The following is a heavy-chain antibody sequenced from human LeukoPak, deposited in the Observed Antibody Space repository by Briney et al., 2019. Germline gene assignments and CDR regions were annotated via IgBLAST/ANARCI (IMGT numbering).Heavy chain of an antibody. Sequence: PGRSLGLSCAASGFSFSGYNMNWVRQAPGKGLEWVAVISYDGSNKYYADSVKGRFTISRDNSKNTLYLQMNSLRAEDTAVYYCARLHPAIAVAATAYWGQGTLVTVSS. V-gene: IGHV3-30*04. J-gene: IGHJ4*02. CDR3: ARLHPAIAVAATAY. CDR2: ISYDGSNK. CDR1: GFSFSGYN. D-gene: IGHD6-19*01.